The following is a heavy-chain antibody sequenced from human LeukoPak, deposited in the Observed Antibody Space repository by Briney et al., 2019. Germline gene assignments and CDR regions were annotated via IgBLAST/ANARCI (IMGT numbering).Heavy chain of an antibody. CDR2: ISYDGSNK. V-gene: IGHV3-30-3*01. D-gene: IGHD2-2*01. CDR1: GFTFSSYA. J-gene: IGHJ6*02. Sequence: PGGSLRLSCAASGFTFSSYAMSWVRQAPGKGLEWVAVISYDGSNKYYAYSVKGRFTISRDNSKNTLYLQMNSLRAEDTAVYYCARDLVVPAALDTYYYGMDVWGQGTTVTVSS. CDR3: ARDLVVPAALDTYYYGMDV.